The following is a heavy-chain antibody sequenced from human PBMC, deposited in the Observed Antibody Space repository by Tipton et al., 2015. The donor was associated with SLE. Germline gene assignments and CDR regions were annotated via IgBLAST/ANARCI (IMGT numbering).Heavy chain of an antibody. J-gene: IGHJ4*02. CDR1: GFTFSSYS. CDR3: ARNLHWGASDY. V-gene: IGHV3-48*01. CDR2: ISSSSSTI. Sequence: SLRLSCAASGFTFSSYSMNWVRQAPGEGLEWVSYISSSSSTIYYADSVKGRFTISRDNAKNSLYLQMNSLRAEDTAVYYCARNLHWGASDYWGQGALVTVSS. D-gene: IGHD7-27*01.